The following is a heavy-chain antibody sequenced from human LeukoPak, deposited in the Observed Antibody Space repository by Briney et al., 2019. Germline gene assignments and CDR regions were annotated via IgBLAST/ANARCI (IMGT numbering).Heavy chain of an antibody. J-gene: IGHJ4*02. D-gene: IGHD3-10*01. V-gene: IGHV3-23*01. CDR3: AKDGRFGEPPFDY. CDR2: ISGSGGST. CDR1: GFTFSSYA. Sequence: GGSLRLSCAASGFTFSSYAMSWVRQAPGKGLEWVSAISGSGGSTYYADSVKGRFTISRDNSENTLYLQMNSLRAEDTALYYCAKDGRFGEPPFDYWGQGTLVTVSS.